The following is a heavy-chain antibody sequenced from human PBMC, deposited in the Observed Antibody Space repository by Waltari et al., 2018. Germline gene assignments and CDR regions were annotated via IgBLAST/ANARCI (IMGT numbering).Heavy chain of an antibody. CDR1: GISLSNHA. J-gene: IGHJ4*02. CDR3: ARRNVVPSFFDL. Sequence: EVQLLQSGGGLVQPGGSLRLSCAASGISLSNHAMNWIRQSPGKGLEWLAHFSKYGNDIQYADSVKGRFIISRDTSENTVYLQMNSLAADDTALYYCARRNVVPSFFDLWGQGILVTVSS. V-gene: IGHV3-23*05. CDR2: FSKYGNDI. D-gene: IGHD1-1*01.